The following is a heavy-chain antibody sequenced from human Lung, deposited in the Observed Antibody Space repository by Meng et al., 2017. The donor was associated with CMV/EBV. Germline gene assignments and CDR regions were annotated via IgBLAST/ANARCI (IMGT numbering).Heavy chain of an antibody. CDR3: VKGGGEKVTFDAMYV. CDR1: GFTFDDFA. CDR2: ISGNSGFI. D-gene: IGHD2-21*02. V-gene: IGHV3-9*01. J-gene: IGHJ6*02. Sequence: SCAASGFTFDDFAMHWVRQSPGEGLEWVSGISGNSGFIGYADSVKGRFTISRDNARKSLSLEINTLRVEDTALYYCVKGGGEKVTFDAMYVWGQGXTVTVSS.